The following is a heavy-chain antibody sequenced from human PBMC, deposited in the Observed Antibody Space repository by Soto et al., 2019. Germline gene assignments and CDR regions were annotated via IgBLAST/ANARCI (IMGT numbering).Heavy chain of an antibody. CDR2: ISSSGSTI. D-gene: IGHD3-3*01. CDR1: GFTFSDYY. Sequence: GGSLRLSCAASGFTFSDYYMSWIRQAPGKGLEWVSYISSSGSTIYYADSVKGRFTISRDNAKNSLYLQMNSLRAEDTAVYYCARSGQYYDFWSGPIPPYYYYMDVWGKGTTVTVSS. V-gene: IGHV3-11*01. CDR3: ARSGQYYDFWSGPIPPYYYYMDV. J-gene: IGHJ6*03.